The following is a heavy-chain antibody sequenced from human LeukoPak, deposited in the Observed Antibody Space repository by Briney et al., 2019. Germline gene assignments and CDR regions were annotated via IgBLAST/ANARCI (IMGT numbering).Heavy chain of an antibody. CDR1: GGSFSGYY. D-gene: IGHD3-10*01. CDR3: ARGPSSYCYGSGSYYNPKYYYYGMDV. J-gene: IGHJ6*02. Sequence: SETLSLTCAVYGGSFSGYYWSWIRQPPGKGLEWIGEINHSGSANYNPSLKSRVTISVDTSKNQFSLKLSSVTAADTAVYYCARGPSSYCYGSGSYYNPKYYYYGMDVWGQGTTVTVSS. V-gene: IGHV4-34*01. CDR2: INHSGSA.